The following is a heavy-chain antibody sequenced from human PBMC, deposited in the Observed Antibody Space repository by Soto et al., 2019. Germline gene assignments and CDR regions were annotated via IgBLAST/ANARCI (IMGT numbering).Heavy chain of an antibody. V-gene: IGHV4-34*01. CDR2: INHSGST. D-gene: IGHD6-13*01. Sequence: QVQLQQWGAGLLKPSETLSLTCAVYGGSFSGYYWSWIRQPPGKGLEWIGEINHSGSTNYNPSLKRRVTISVDTSKNQFSLKLSSVTAADTAVYYCARAYSSSRSKYFQHWGQGTLVTVSS. CDR3: ARAYSSSRSKYFQH. CDR1: GGSFSGYY. J-gene: IGHJ1*01.